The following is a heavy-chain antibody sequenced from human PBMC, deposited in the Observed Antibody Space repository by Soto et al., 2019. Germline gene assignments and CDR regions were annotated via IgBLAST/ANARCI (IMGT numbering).Heavy chain of an antibody. J-gene: IGHJ6*02. Sequence: SETLSLTCAFSGGSISSGGYSWSWIRQPPGKGLEWIGYIYHSGSTYYNPSLKSRVTISVDTSKNQFSLKLTSVTAADTAVYYCGRAHRDLQQLVHYYYSMDVWGQGTTVTVSS. D-gene: IGHD6-13*01. CDR2: IYHSGST. V-gene: IGHV4-30-2*05. CDR3: GRAHRDLQQLVHYYYSMDV. CDR1: GGSISSGGYS.